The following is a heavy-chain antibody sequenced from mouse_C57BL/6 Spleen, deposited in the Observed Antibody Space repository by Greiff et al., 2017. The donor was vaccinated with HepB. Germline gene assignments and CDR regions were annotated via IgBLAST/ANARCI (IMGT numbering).Heavy chain of an antibody. CDR3: ATPRTAVVDARYFDV. V-gene: IGHV1-74*01. CDR1: GYTFTSYW. Sequence: VQLQQPGAELVKPGASVKVSCKASGYTFTSYWMHWVKQRPGQGLEWIGRIHPSDGDTNYNQKFKGKATLTVDKSSSTAYMQHSSLTSEDSAVYYCATPRTAVVDARYFDVWGTGTTVTVSS. CDR2: IHPSDGDT. D-gene: IGHD1-1*01. J-gene: IGHJ1*03.